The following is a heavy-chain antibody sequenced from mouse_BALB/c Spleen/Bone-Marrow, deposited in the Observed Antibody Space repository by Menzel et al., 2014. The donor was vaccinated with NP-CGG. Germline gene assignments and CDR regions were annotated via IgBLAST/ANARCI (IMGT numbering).Heavy chain of an antibody. V-gene: IGHV5-9-4*01. J-gene: IGHJ4*01. CDR2: ISSGGNYT. D-gene: IGHD1-1*01. CDR1: GFTFSSYA. Sequence: EVQGVESGGGLVKPGGSLKLSCAASGFTFSSYAMSWVRQSPEKRLEWVAEISSGGNYTYYPDTVTGRFTISRDDAKNSLYLEMSSLRSDETAMYYCVRAYGSSYAMDYWGQGTSVTVSS. CDR3: VRAYGSSYAMDY.